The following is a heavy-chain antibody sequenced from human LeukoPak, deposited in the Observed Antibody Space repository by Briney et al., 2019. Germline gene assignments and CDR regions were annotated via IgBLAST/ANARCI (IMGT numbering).Heavy chain of an antibody. V-gene: IGHV1-69*05. CDR2: IIPIFGTA. Sequence: SVKVSCKASGGTFSSYAISWVRQAPGHGLEWMGGIIPIFGTANYAQKFQGRVTITTDESTSTAYMELSSLRSEDTAVYYCARNGAGCSSTSCYVDYWGQGTLVTVSS. J-gene: IGHJ4*02. D-gene: IGHD2-2*01. CDR1: GGTFSSYA. CDR3: ARNGAGCSSTSCYVDY.